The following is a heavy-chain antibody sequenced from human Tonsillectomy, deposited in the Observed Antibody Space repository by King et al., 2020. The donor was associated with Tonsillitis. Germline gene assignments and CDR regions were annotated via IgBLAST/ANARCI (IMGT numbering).Heavy chain of an antibody. V-gene: IGHV1-69*01. Sequence: QLVQSGAEVKKPGSSVKVSCKASGGTFSSYAISWVRQAPGQGLEWMGGIIPIFGTADYAQNFQGRVTITADESTSTAYMELRSLRSEDTAVYYCARDGKDYYSVSGTLAFDIWGQGTMVTVSS. CDR2: IIPIFGTA. CDR1: GGTFSSYA. D-gene: IGHD3-10*01. CDR3: ARDGKDYYSVSGTLAFDI. J-gene: IGHJ3*02.